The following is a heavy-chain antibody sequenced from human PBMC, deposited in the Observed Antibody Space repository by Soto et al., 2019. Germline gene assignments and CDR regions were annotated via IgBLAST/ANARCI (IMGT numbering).Heavy chain of an antibody. V-gene: IGHV5-51*01. Sequence: PGESLKISCKGSGYSFTSYWIGWVRQMPGKGLEWMGIIYPGDSDTRYSPSFQGQVTISADKSISTAYLQWSSLKASDTAMYYCARLKMSYYYDSGGYYFEWFDPWGQGTLVTVSS. J-gene: IGHJ5*02. CDR2: IYPGDSDT. CDR1: GYSFTSYW. CDR3: ARLKMSYYYDSGGYYFEWFDP. D-gene: IGHD3-22*01.